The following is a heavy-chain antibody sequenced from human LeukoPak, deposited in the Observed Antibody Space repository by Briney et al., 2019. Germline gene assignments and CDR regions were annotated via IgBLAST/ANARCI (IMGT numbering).Heavy chain of an antibody. Sequence: PSETLSLTCTVSGGSISTYYWSWIRQPAGKGLEWIGRIYTSGSTNYNPSLKSRVTMSVDTSKNQFSLKLSSVTAADTAVYYCARGGLENVGNYFDYWGQGTLVTVSS. CDR1: GGSISTYY. D-gene: IGHD1-1*01. V-gene: IGHV4-4*07. CDR3: ARGGLENVGNYFDY. CDR2: IYTSGST. J-gene: IGHJ4*02.